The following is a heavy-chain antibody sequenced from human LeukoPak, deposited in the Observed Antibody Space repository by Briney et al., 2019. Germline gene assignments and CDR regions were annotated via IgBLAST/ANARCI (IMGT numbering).Heavy chain of an antibody. J-gene: IGHJ4*02. CDR3: ARRKGDTYYYDSSGYRYYFDY. Sequence: PSETLSLTCAVSGYSISSGYYWGWIRQPPGKGLEWIGSIYHSGSTYYNPSLKSRVTISVDTSKNQFSLKLSSVTAADTAVYYCARRKGDTYYYDSSGYRYYFDYRGQGTLVTVSS. V-gene: IGHV4-38-2*01. CDR2: IYHSGST. CDR1: GYSISSGYY. D-gene: IGHD3-22*01.